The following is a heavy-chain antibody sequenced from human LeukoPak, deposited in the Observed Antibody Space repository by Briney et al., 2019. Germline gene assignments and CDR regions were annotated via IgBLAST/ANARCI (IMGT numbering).Heavy chain of an antibody. Sequence: GGSLRLSCAASGFTFSRYWMTWVRQAPGKGLEWVANIKQDGSEKYYVDSVKGRFTISRDNAENSLYLQMNTLRAENTAVYYCARIVDYGLGHYGMDVWGQGTTVTVSS. CDR1: GFTFSRYW. J-gene: IGHJ6*02. V-gene: IGHV3-7*01. CDR3: ARIVDYGLGHYGMDV. CDR2: IKQDGSEK. D-gene: IGHD4-17*01.